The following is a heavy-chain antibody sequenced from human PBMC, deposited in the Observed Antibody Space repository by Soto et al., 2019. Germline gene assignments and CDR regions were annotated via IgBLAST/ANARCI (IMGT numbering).Heavy chain of an antibody. D-gene: IGHD6-19*01. Sequence: GASVKVSCKASGYTFTSYAMHWVRQAPGQRPEWMGWINAGNGNTKYSQKFQGRVTITRDTSASTAYMELSSLRSEDTAVYYCARPGPYSSGWVVFDYWGQGTLVTVSS. CDR1: GYTFTSYA. CDR3: ARPGPYSSGWVVFDY. J-gene: IGHJ4*02. V-gene: IGHV1-3*01. CDR2: INAGNGNT.